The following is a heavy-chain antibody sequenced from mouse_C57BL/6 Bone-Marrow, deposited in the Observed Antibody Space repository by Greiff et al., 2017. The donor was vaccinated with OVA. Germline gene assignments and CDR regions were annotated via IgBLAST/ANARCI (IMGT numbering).Heavy chain of an antibody. J-gene: IGHJ4*01. CDR1: GFTFSDFY. Sequence: EVKLMESGGGLVQPGGSLKLSCAASGFTFSDFYMYWIRQTPEKRLEWVAYISNGGGSTYYPDTVKGRFTISRDNAKNTLYLQMSRLKSEDTAMYYCERLDAMDYWGQGTSVPVSS. V-gene: IGHV5-12*01. CDR2: ISNGGGST. CDR3: ERLDAMDY.